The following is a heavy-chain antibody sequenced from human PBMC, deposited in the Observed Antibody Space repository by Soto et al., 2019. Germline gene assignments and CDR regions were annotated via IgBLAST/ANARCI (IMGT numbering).Heavy chain of an antibody. Sequence: GGSLRLSCAASGFTFSSYAINWVRQPPGKGLEWVSYISSSGSTINYADSVKGRFTITRDNAKNSLYLQMNSLRAEDTAVYYCARDQYYDDSSGSKPFDYWGQGTLVTVSS. CDR1: GFTFSSYA. V-gene: IGHV3-48*03. J-gene: IGHJ4*02. D-gene: IGHD3-22*01. CDR3: ARDQYYDDSSGSKPFDY. CDR2: ISSSGSTI.